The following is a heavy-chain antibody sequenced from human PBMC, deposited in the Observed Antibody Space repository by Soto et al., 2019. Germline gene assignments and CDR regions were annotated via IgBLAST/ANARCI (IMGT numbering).Heavy chain of an antibody. V-gene: IGHV1-69*06. D-gene: IGHD3-9*01. Sequence: QIHLVQSGAEVKKPGSSVKISCKASGGTFSNYAISWVRQAPGQGLEWMGGITPIFDTTNYAQKFQGRLTITAERSTSTAYMELSGLRSDDTAIYFCARYPNSLNNWFDPWGQGTLVTVSS. J-gene: IGHJ5*02. CDR1: GGTFSNYA. CDR3: ARYPNSLNNWFDP. CDR2: ITPIFDTT.